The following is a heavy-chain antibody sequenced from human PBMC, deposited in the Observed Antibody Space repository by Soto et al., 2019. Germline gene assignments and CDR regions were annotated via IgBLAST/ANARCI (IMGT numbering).Heavy chain of an antibody. CDR2: INPSGGST. Sequence: GASVKVSCKASGYTFTSYYMHWVRQAPGQGLEWLGIINPSGGSTSYAQKFQGRVTMTRDTSTSTVYMELSSLRSEDTAVYYCARDRDWYSSGGCCNWFDPWGLGTLVTVS. D-gene: IGHD2-15*01. CDR3: ARDRDWYSSGGCCNWFDP. CDR1: GYTFTSYY. J-gene: IGHJ5*02. V-gene: IGHV1-46*01.